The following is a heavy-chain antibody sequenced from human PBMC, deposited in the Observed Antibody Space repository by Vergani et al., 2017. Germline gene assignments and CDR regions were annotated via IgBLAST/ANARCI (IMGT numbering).Heavy chain of an antibody. Sequence: EVQLLESGGGLVQPGGSLRLSCAASGFTFSSYAMSWVRQAPGKGLEWVSAISGSGGSTYYADSVKGRFTISRDNSKNTLYLQMNSLRAEDTAVYYCAKTLYPWVTVAEEPHAFDIWGQGTMVTVSS. J-gene: IGHJ3*02. CDR1: GFTFSSYA. D-gene: IGHD6-19*01. CDR3: AKTLYPWVTVAEEPHAFDI. CDR2: ISGSGGST. V-gene: IGHV3-23*01.